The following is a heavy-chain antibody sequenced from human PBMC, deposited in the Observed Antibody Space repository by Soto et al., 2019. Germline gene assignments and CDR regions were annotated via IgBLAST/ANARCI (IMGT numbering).Heavy chain of an antibody. V-gene: IGHV1-18*01. D-gene: IGHD3-10*01. CDR3: ARNSWFGELSNWFDP. CDR1: GYTFTSYG. J-gene: IGHJ5*02. Sequence: ASVKVSCKASGYTFTSYGISWVRQAPGQGLEWMGWISAYNGNTNYAQKLQGRVTMTTETSTRTAYMELRSLRSDDTAVYYCARNSWFGELSNWFDPWGQGTLVTVSS. CDR2: ISAYNGNT.